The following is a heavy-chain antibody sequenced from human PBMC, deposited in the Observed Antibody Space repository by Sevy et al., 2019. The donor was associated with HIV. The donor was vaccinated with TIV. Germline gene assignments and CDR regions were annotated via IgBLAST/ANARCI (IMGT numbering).Heavy chain of an antibody. Sequence: GGSLRLSCAASGFNFSSYGMHWVRQAPGKGLEWVAVISYDGSSKYYAESVKGRFTISRDNSKNTLYLQISNLRAEDTAVYYCAKESGSYYDFWSGHDAFDIWGQGTMVTVSS. CDR3: AKESGSYYDFWSGHDAFDI. CDR2: ISYDGSSK. V-gene: IGHV3-30*18. CDR1: GFNFSSYG. D-gene: IGHD3-3*01. J-gene: IGHJ3*02.